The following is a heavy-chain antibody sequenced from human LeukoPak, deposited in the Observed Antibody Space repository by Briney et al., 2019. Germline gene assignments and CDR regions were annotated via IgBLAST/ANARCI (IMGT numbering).Heavy chain of an antibody. Sequence: PGGSLRLSCVASRFPFSSYWMTWVRQAPGKGLEWVANIKQDGSKKSYVDSVKGRFTISRDNAKNSLYLQTNSLRAEDTAIYYCTRVGYIDEGIDYWGQGTLVTVSS. CDR2: IKQDGSKK. CDR3: TRVGYIDEGIDY. CDR1: RFPFSSYW. D-gene: IGHD5-24*01. V-gene: IGHV3-7*04. J-gene: IGHJ4*02.